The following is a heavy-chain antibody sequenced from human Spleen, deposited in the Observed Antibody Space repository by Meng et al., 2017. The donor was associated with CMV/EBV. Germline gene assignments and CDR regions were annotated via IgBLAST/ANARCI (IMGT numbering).Heavy chain of an antibody. CDR1: GFTFRSYG. Sequence: GESLKISCAASGFTFRSYGMHWVRQAPGKGLEWVAFIRYDGSNKYYADSVKGRFTISRDNSKNTLYLQMNSLRAEDTAVYYCAKDLECSSTSCYKVYYYYGMDVWGQGTTVTVSS. D-gene: IGHD2-2*01. V-gene: IGHV3-30*02. J-gene: IGHJ6*02. CDR2: IRYDGSNK. CDR3: AKDLECSSTSCYKVYYYYGMDV.